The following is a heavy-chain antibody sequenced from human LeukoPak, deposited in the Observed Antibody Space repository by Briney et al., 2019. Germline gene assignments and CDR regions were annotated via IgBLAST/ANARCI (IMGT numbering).Heavy chain of an antibody. CDR3: ARFRTRLPLWGARTMEDY. V-gene: IGHV1-24*01. Sequence: ASVKVSCTVSEYTLTELSTLTELSMHWVRQAPGKGLEWMGGFDPEDGETIYAQKFQGRVTMTEDTSADTAYMELSSLRSEDTAVYYCARFRTRLPLWGARTMEDYWGQGTLVTVSS. CDR1: EYTLTELSTLTELS. J-gene: IGHJ4*02. D-gene: IGHD4/OR15-4a*01. CDR2: FDPEDGET.